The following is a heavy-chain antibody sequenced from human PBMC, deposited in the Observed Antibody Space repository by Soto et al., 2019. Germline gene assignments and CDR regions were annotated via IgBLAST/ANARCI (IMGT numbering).Heavy chain of an antibody. CDR2: VYYGGST. D-gene: IGHD3-22*01. CDR3: AGGDYYHSSGYYFYYYTMDV. CDR1: GGSISSSSYY. J-gene: IGHJ6*02. V-gene: IGHV4-39*01. Sequence: QLHLQESSPGLVKPSETLSLTCTVSGGSISSSSYYWGWIRQPPAKGLEWIGNVYYGGSTYYNPSLKSRVTISVETSKSQFSLKLSSVTAADTAVYYCAGGDYYHSSGYYFYYYTMDVWGQRTTVTVSS.